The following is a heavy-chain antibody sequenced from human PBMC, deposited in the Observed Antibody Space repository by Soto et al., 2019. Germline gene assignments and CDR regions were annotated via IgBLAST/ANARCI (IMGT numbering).Heavy chain of an antibody. CDR2: ISWNSGSI. D-gene: IGHD3-22*01. CDR1: GFTFDDYA. Sequence: EVQLVESGGGLVQPGRSLRLSCAASGFTFDDYAMHWVRQAPGKGLEWVSGISWNSGSIGYADSVKGRFTISRDNAKNSLYLQMNSLRAEDTALYYCAKDDDYDSSGSAFDIWGQGTMVTVSS. CDR3: AKDDDYDSSGSAFDI. V-gene: IGHV3-9*01. J-gene: IGHJ3*02.